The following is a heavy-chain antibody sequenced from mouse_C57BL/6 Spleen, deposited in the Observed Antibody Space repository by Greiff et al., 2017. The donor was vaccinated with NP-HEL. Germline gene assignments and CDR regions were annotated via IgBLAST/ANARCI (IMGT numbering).Heavy chain of an antibody. J-gene: IGHJ2*01. D-gene: IGHD2-4*01. CDR3: ARERLNYFDY. CDR2: ISYSGST. V-gene: IGHV3-1*01. CDR1: GYSITSGYD. Sequence: EVQLQESGPGMVKPSQSLSLTCTVTGYSITSGYDWHWIRHFPGNKLEWMGYISYSGSTNYNPSLKSRISITHDTSKNHFFLKLNSVTTEDTATYYCARERLNYFDYWGQGTTLTVSS.